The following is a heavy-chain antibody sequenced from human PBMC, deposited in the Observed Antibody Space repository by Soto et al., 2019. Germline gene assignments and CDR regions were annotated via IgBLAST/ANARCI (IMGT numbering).Heavy chain of an antibody. D-gene: IGHD3-22*01. CDR3: ARGESYDSSGYFDP. CDR1: GGSISSGDYY. Sequence: LSLTCTVSGGSISSGDYYWSWIRQPPGKGLEWIGYIYYSGSTYYNPSLKSRVTISVDTSKNQFSLKLSSVTAADTAVYYCARGESYDSSGYFDPWGQGTLVTVSS. V-gene: IGHV4-30-4*08. J-gene: IGHJ5*02. CDR2: IYYSGST.